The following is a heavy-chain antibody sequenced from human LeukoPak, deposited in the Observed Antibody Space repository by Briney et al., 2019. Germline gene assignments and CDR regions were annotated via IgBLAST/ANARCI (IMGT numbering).Heavy chain of an antibody. D-gene: IGHD6-13*01. V-gene: IGHV1-46*01. CDR3: ARGQKDNGVSSSWYYFGMDV. CDR2: IHLSGGSV. CDR1: GYTFTTYF. J-gene: IGHJ6*02. Sequence: ASVKVSCKASGYTFTTYFMHWVRQAPGQGLEWMAIIHLSGGSVDYTQKFQGRVTMTRNTSISTAYMELSSLRSEDTAVYYCARGQKDNGVSSSWYYFGMDVWGQGTTVTVSS.